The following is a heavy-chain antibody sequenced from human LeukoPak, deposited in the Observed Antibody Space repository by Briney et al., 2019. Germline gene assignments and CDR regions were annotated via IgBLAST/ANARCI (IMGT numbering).Heavy chain of an antibody. V-gene: IGHV5-51*01. Sequence: KTGESLKISCKASGYSFTSYWIGWVRQMPGKGLEWMGLIYPGDYNTRYNPSLRGQVTSSGDKSISTAYRQWGSLKASDTAIYYVARREYYGSGLVDPCGEGTLVTVSS. J-gene: IGHJ5*02. CDR2: IYPGDYNT. CDR3: ARREYYGSGLVDP. CDR1: GYSFTSYW. D-gene: IGHD3-10*01.